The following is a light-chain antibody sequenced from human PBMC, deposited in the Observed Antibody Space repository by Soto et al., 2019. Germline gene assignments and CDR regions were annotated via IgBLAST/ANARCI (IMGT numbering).Light chain of an antibody. J-gene: IGKJ1*01. Sequence: ETVLTQSPATLSLSPGDRATLSCRAIQSITTYLAWYQQQTGQAPKLLFYDASNRATGIPARFTASGSGTDFTLTISRLEPEDSAVYYCQQRSSWWTFGQGTKVEIK. CDR3: QQRSSWWT. CDR1: QSITTY. V-gene: IGKV3-11*01. CDR2: DAS.